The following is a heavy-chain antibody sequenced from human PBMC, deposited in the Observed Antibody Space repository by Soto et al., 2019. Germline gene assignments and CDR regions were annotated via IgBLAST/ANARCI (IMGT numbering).Heavy chain of an antibody. Sequence: EVQLVESGGGLVQPGGSLRLSCAGSGFTFSGYWMHWVRQAPGKGPVWVSRINPNGTFTTNADSVKGRFTISRDNAKNTVYLQMNSMRADDTAVSYCARYGTSTTYWGLFYNWGQGTLVTVSS. D-gene: IGHD7-27*01. CDR1: GFTFSGYW. CDR2: INPNGTFT. J-gene: IGHJ4*02. CDR3: ARYGTSTTYWGLFYN. V-gene: IGHV3-74*01.